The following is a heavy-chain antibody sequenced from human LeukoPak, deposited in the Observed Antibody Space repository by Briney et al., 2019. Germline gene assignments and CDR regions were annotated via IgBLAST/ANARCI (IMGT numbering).Heavy chain of an antibody. CDR2: IFYTGDS. J-gene: IGHJ5*02. Sequence: SETLSLTCTVSGVSSSSSYWSWIRQPPGKGLEWIGYIFYTGDSNHNPSFKSRVSISLDTSKDQISLKLSSVTAADTAVYYCARHARGLLWFGELTGWFDPWGQGTLVTVSS. CDR1: GVSSSSSY. D-gene: IGHD3-10*01. CDR3: ARHARGLLWFGELTGWFDP. V-gene: IGHV4-59*08.